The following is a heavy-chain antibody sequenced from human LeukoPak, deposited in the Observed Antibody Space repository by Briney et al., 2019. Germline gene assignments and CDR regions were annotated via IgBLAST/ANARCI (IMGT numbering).Heavy chain of an antibody. D-gene: IGHD2-2*03. CDR2: ITYDGSKK. CDR1: GFSFISYG. V-gene: IGHV3-30*03. J-gene: IGHJ4*02. CDR3: ARDWIDRSLDY. Sequence: GGSLSLSCAASGFSFISYGIHWGRQAPGRGLEWVALITYDGSKKYYADSVQGRFTISRDDSKNTVYLQMNSLRDEDTAVYYCARDWIDRSLDYWGQGTLVTVSS.